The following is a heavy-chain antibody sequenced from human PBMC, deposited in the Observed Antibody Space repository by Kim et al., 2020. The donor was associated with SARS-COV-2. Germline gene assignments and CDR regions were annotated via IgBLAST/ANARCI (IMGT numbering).Heavy chain of an antibody. J-gene: IGHJ6*02. CDR1: GFISSSYA. CDR3: TKGGTLVKDCYYSMKV. D-gene: IGHD1-7*01. Sequence: GGSLRLSCTASGFISSSYAMTWVRQAPGKGLEWVSAFGGSGGRTYYADSVKGRFTISRDTSENTLYLQLNSLRAEDTAIYYCTKGGTLVKDCYYSMKVWGQGTTVTVSS. V-gene: IGHV3-23*01. CDR2: FGGSGGRT.